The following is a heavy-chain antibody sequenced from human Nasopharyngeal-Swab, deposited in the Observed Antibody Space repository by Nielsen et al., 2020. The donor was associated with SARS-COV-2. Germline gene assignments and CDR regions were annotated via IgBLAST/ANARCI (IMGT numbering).Heavy chain of an antibody. V-gene: IGHV1-69*01. CDR3: ALITMVRGVTAGQLDP. Sequence: WVRQAPGQGLEWMGGIIPIFGTANYAQKFQGRVTITADESTSTAYMELCSLRSEDTAVYYCALITMVRGVTAGQLDPWGQGTLVTVSS. CDR2: IIPIFGTA. J-gene: IGHJ5*02. D-gene: IGHD3-10*01.